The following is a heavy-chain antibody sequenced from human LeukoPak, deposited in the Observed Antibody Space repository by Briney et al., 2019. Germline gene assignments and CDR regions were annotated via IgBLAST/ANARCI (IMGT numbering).Heavy chain of an antibody. D-gene: IGHD3-22*01. V-gene: IGHV1-18*01. Sequence: ASVKVSCKASGYTFTGYGVAWVRQAPGQGLEWMGWISSDNGNTNYAQKFQGRVTMTTDTSTSTAYMELRNLRSDDTAVYYCARGQIVVVIRSPTLDYWGQGTLITVSS. J-gene: IGHJ4*02. CDR1: GYTFTGYG. CDR2: ISSDNGNT. CDR3: ARGQIVVVIRSPTLDY.